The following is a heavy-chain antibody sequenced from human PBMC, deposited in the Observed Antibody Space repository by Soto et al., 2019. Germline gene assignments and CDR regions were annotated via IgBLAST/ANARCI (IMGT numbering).Heavy chain of an antibody. Sequence: EVQLVESGGGLVQPGRSLRLSCAASGFTFDDYAMHWVRQAPGKGLEWVSGISWNSGSIGYADSVKGRLTIYRDNAKNYLYLQMNSLRVEDTALYYCAKDMVRGVIIPIQGFDYWGQGTLVTVSS. CDR3: AKDMVRGVIIPIQGFDY. CDR2: ISWNSGSI. D-gene: IGHD3-10*01. V-gene: IGHV3-9*01. J-gene: IGHJ4*02. CDR1: GFTFDDYA.